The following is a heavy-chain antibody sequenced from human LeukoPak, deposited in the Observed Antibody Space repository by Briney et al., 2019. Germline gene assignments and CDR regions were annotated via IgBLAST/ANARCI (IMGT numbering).Heavy chain of an antibody. CDR2: IQSDGRTA. J-gene: IGHJ6*02. Sequence: GGSLRLFCAASGFTFSSYWMHWVRQVPGKGPVWVSRIQSDGRTARYADSVQGRFTISRDNAKNTLYLQMNSLKAEDTAVYYCTRDQSTISTATYALDVWGQGTAVIVAS. CDR1: GFTFSSYW. V-gene: IGHV3-74*01. D-gene: IGHD2-15*01. CDR3: TRDQSTISTATYALDV.